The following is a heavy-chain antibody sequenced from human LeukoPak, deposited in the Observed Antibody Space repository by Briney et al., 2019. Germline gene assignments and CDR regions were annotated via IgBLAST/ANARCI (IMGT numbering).Heavy chain of an antibody. J-gene: IGHJ3*02. Sequence: GGSLRLSCAASGFTFSSYWMHWVRQAPGKGLVWVSRISSDGSFTNYADSVKGRFTISRDNAKNSLYLQMNSLRAEDTAVYYCARVDYDILTGYYIYAFDIWGQGTMVTVSS. V-gene: IGHV3-74*01. D-gene: IGHD3-9*01. CDR3: ARVDYDILTGYYIYAFDI. CDR2: ISSDGSFT. CDR1: GFTFSSYW.